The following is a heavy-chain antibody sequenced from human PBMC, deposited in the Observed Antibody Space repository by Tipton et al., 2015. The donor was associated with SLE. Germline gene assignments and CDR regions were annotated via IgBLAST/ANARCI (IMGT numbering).Heavy chain of an antibody. Sequence: SLRLSCAASGFNFKNYAMHWVRQGPGKGLEWVSGIGWNSGSIGYVDSVKGRFTISRDNAKDSLYLQMNSLRVEDTALYYCARDRGGLVDTGMIEYWGQGTLVTVSS. CDR1: GFNFKNYA. J-gene: IGHJ4*02. CDR3: ARDRGGLVDTGMIEY. D-gene: IGHD5-18*01. V-gene: IGHV3-9*01. CDR2: IGWNSGSI.